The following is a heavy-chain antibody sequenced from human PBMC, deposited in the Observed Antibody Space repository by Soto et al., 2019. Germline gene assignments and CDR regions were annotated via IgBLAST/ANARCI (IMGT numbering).Heavy chain of an antibody. D-gene: IGHD3-22*01. CDR3: AKDGNYYDSSGYYLHTKIDY. CDR1: GFTFSSYA. Sequence: GGSLRLSCAASGFTFSSYAMSWVRQAPGKGLEWVSAISGSGGSTYYADSVKGRFTISRDNSKNTLYLQMNSLRAEDTAVYYCAKDGNYYDSSGYYLHTKIDYWGQGTLVTVSS. J-gene: IGHJ4*02. V-gene: IGHV3-23*01. CDR2: ISGSGGST.